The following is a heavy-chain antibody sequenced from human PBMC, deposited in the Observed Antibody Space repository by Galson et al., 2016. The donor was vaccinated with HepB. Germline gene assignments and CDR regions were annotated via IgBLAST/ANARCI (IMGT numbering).Heavy chain of an antibody. V-gene: IGHV3-7*01. CDR2: IKLDGSEK. J-gene: IGHJ4*02. CDR1: GFTFSRYW. Sequence: SLRLSCAASGFTFSRYWMSWVRQAPGKGLEWVANIKLDGSEKHNVDSVKGRFTISRDNAKNSLYLQMDSLRVEDTAIYYCWRARWITGGGDFWGQGTLVTVSS. CDR3: WRARWITGGGDF. D-gene: IGHD2-2*03.